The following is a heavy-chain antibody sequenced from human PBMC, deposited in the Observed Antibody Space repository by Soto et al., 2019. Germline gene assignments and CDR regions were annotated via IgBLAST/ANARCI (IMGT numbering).Heavy chain of an antibody. V-gene: IGHV3-74*01. J-gene: IGHJ3*01. CDR2: INSDGSST. D-gene: IGHD6-13*01. Sequence: EVQLVESGGGLVQPGGSLRLSCAASGFTFSSYWMHWVRQAPGKGLVWVSRINSDGSSTSYADSVKGRFTISRDNAKNTLHLQMHSLRAEDTAVYYCASEIGIAAATDAFDLWGQGTMVTVSS. CDR3: ASEIGIAAATDAFDL. CDR1: GFTFSSYW.